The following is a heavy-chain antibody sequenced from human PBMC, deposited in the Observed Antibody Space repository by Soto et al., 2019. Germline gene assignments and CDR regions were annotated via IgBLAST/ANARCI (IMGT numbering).Heavy chain of an antibody. CDR2: INPNSGGT. CDR3: ARVQADRRGGYYYYGMDV. D-gene: IGHD6-6*01. Sequence: ASVKVSCKASGYTFTGYYMHWVRQAPGQGLEWMGWINPNSGGTNYAQKFQGWVTMTRDTSISTAYMELSRLRSDDTAVYYCARVQADRRGGYYYYGMDVWGQGTTVTVS. V-gene: IGHV1-2*04. CDR1: GYTFTGYY. J-gene: IGHJ6*02.